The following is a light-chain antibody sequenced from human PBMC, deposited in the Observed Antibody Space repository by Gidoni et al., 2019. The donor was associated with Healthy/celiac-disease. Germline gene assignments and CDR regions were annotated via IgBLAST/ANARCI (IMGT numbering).Light chain of an antibody. CDR1: QSISSY. V-gene: IGKV1-39*01. Sequence: DIQMTQSPSSLSASVGDRVTITCRASQSISSYLNWYQQKPGKAPKLLIYAASSLQSGVPSRLSGSGSGTDFTLTISSLQPEDFGTYYCQQSYSTPRTFGQGTKLEIK. CDR3: QQSYSTPRT. J-gene: IGKJ2*01. CDR2: AAS.